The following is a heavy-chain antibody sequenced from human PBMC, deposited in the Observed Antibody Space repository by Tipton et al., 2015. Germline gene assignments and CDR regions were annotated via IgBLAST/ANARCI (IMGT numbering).Heavy chain of an antibody. CDR3: ARSLYYYDSSGYLDYYYGMDV. CDR2: ISAYNGNT. CDR1: GYTFTSYG. D-gene: IGHD3-22*01. V-gene: IGHV1-18*01. Sequence: QSGAEVKKPGASVKVSCEASGYTFTSYGISWVRQAPGQGLEWMGWISAYNGNTNYAQMLQGRVTMTTDTSTTTAYMELRSLRSDDTAVYYCARSLYYYDSSGYLDYYYGMDVWGQGTTVTVSS. J-gene: IGHJ6*02.